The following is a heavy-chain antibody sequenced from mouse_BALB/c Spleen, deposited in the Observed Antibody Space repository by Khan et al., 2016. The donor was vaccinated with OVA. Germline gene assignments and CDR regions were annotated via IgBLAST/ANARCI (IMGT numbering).Heavy chain of an antibody. V-gene: IGHV9-4*02. CDR3: ARGGAAFYRNDGGAMDH. D-gene: IGHD2-14*01. CDR2: INTHSGVP. Sequence: QIQLVQSGPELKKPGETVRISCKASGYTFTTAGMQWVQQMPGKGLKWIGWINTHSGVPKYAEDFKGRFAFSLETSASIAYLQITNLKNEDTATYFCARGGAAFYRNDGGAMDHWGQGTSVTVSS. J-gene: IGHJ4*01. CDR1: GYTFTTAG.